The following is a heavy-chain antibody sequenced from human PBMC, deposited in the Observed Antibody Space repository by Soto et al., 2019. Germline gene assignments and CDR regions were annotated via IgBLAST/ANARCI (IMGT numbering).Heavy chain of an antibody. CDR2: ISGSGGNT. CDR1: GFTFSSYA. CDR3: AKGYSNYVFAVPDY. D-gene: IGHD4-4*01. J-gene: IGHJ4*02. Sequence: GGSLRLSCAASGFTFSSYAMSWVRQARGKGLEWVSAISGSGGNTYYADSVKGRFTISRDNSKNTLYLQVNSLRAEDTAVYYCAKGYSNYVFAVPDYWGQGTLVTVSS. V-gene: IGHV3-23*01.